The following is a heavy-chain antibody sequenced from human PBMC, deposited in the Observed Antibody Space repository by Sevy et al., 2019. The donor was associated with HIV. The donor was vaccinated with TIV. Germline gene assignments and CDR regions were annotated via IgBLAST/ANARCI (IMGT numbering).Heavy chain of an antibody. Sequence: SETLSLTCSVSGGSFSSSIYYWGWIRQPPGKGLEWIGGISYSGSTYYNPSLKSRVTISVDTSKNQLSLKLSSGTAADTAVYYCARHSSMVQDAFDIWGQGTMVTVSS. CDR1: GGSFSSSIYY. CDR3: ARHSSMVQDAFDI. J-gene: IGHJ3*02. V-gene: IGHV4-39*01. CDR2: ISYSGST. D-gene: IGHD3-10*01.